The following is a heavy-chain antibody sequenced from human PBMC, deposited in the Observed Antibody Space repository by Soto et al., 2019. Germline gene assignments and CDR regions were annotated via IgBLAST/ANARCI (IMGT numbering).Heavy chain of an antibody. V-gene: IGHV3-30*18. Sequence: GSLRLSCAASGFTFSSYGMHWVRQAPGKGLEWVAVISYDGSNKYYADSVKGRFTISRDNSKNTLYLQMNSLRAEDTAVYYCAKVRSRRYFDWLPPFDYWGQGTLVTVSS. CDR2: ISYDGSNK. J-gene: IGHJ4*02. D-gene: IGHD3-9*01. CDR1: GFTFSSYG. CDR3: AKVRSRRYFDWLPPFDY.